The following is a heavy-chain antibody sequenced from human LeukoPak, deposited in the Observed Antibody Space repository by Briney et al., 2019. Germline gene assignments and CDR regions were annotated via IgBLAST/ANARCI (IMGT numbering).Heavy chain of an antibody. D-gene: IGHD2-2*01. J-gene: IGHJ4*02. Sequence: PGGSLRLSCAASGFTFSNAWMSWVRQAPGKGLEWVGHIKSKTDGGTTDYAAPVKGRLTISRDDSKNTLHLQMNSLKTEDTAVYYCTTLRSIATDYWGQGTLVTVSS. CDR1: GFTFSNAW. CDR3: TTLRSIATDY. V-gene: IGHV3-15*01. CDR2: IKSKTDGGTT.